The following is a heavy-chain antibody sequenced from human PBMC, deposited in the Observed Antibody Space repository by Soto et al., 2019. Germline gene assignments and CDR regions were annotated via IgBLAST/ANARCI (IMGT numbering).Heavy chain of an antibody. CDR1: GGSFSGYY. Sequence: QVQLQQWGAGLLKPSETLSLTCAVYGGSFSGYYWTWIRQPPGTGLEWIGEINDTGSTNYNPSPKSQVPLSVDTSMNPFSLKLTSVTAADTDVYYCARDKITGLFDYWGQGTLVTVSS. V-gene: IGHV4-34*01. J-gene: IGHJ4*02. CDR3: ARDKITGLFDY. CDR2: INDTGST. D-gene: IGHD2-8*02.